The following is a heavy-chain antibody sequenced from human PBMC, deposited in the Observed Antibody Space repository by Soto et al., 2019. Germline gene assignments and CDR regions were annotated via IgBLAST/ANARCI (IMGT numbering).Heavy chain of an antibody. CDR3: ARDSRNRNLFDY. Sequence: EVQLVESGGGLIQPGGSLRLSCAASGFTVSSNYMTWVRQAPGKGLEWVSVIYSGGSTYYADSVKGRFTISRDNSKNTLYLKMNRLRAEDTALYYCARDSRNRNLFDYWGQGTLVTVSS. CDR1: GFTVSSNY. V-gene: IGHV3-53*01. D-gene: IGHD1-7*01. J-gene: IGHJ4*02. CDR2: IYSGGST.